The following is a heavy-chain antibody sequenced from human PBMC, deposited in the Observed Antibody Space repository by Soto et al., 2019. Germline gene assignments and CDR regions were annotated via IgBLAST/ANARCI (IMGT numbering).Heavy chain of an antibody. CDR3: ASERYSRCHNLFDL. Sequence: SETLSLTCTVSGGSINTNSYYWGWIRQPPGKGLEWIGSMSYGGATYYNPSLKSRVTISVDTSENQFSLKLSSVTAADTAVYYCASERYSRCHNLFDLWGQGTLVTVSS. CDR1: GGSINTNSYY. J-gene: IGHJ5*02. CDR2: MSYGGAT. D-gene: IGHD5-12*01. V-gene: IGHV4-39*01.